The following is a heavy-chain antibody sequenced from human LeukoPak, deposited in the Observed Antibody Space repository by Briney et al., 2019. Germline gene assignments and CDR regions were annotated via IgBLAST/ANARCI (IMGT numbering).Heavy chain of an antibody. V-gene: IGHV4-61*02. CDR2: IYTSGST. D-gene: IGHD6-19*01. Sequence: SETLSLTCTVSGGSINSSSYYWSWIRQPAGKGLEWIGRIYTSGSTNYNPSLKSRVTMSVDTSKNQFSLKLSSVTAADTAVYYCARAGYSSGWPYFDYWGQGTLVTVSS. CDR3: ARAGYSSGWPYFDY. J-gene: IGHJ4*02. CDR1: GGSINSSSYY.